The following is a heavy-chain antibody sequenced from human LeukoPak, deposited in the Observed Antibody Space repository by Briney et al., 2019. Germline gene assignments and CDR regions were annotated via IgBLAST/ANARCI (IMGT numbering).Heavy chain of an antibody. CDR2: ISYDGSNK. CDR1: GFTFSSYG. J-gene: IGHJ4*02. Sequence: GGSLRLSCAASGFTFSSYGMHWVRQAPGKGLEWVAVISYDGSNKYYADSVKGRFTISRDNSKNTLYLQMNSLRAEDTAVYYCARARYSSRNYFDYWGQGTLVTVSS. D-gene: IGHD6-13*01. V-gene: IGHV3-30*03. CDR3: ARARYSSRNYFDY.